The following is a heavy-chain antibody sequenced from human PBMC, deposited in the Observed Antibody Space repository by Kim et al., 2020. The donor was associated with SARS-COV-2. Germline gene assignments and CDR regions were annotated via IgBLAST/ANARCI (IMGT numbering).Heavy chain of an antibody. D-gene: IGHD3-22*01. CDR1: DASFSGYY. CDR3: AFKQGVRGGYSAH. CDR2: INHSGSS. Sequence: SETLSLTCAVYDASFSGYYWSWIRQSPGKGLEWIGEINHSGSSIYNSSLQSRVTMSVDRSKNQFSLKLSSVTAADTAVYYCAFKQGVRGGYSAHWGQGTLVTVSS. V-gene: IGHV4-34*01. J-gene: IGHJ4*02.